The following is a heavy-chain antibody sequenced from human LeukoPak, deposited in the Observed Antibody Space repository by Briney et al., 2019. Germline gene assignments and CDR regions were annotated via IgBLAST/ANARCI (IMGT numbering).Heavy chain of an antibody. CDR3: TKDSSSLWYFDF. V-gene: IGHV3-43*02. CDR1: GSTFDNFA. D-gene: IGHD6-13*01. J-gene: IGHJ4*02. CDR2: VSGNGVNT. Sequence: GGSLRLSCAASGSTFDNFAMHWVRQTPGKGLEWVSLVSGNGVNTYYADSVKGRFTISRDNSKNSLYLQMNSLRTEDTALYFCTKDSSSLWYFDFWGQGALVTVSS.